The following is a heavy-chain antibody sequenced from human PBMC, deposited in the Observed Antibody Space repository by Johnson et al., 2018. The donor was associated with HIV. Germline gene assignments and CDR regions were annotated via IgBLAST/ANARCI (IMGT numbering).Heavy chain of an antibody. J-gene: IGHJ3*02. D-gene: IGHD2-15*01. Sequence: QVQLVESGGGVVQPGRSLRLSCAASGFTFSSYGMHWVRQAPGKGLEWVAVIWYDGSNEYYADSVKGRFTSSRDKSKNTLYLQMNSLGADDTAVYYMWRTTRMVGAFDIWGQGTMVTLSS. CDR2: IWYDGSNE. V-gene: IGHV3-33*01. CDR3: WRTTRMVGAFDI. CDR1: GFTFSSYG.